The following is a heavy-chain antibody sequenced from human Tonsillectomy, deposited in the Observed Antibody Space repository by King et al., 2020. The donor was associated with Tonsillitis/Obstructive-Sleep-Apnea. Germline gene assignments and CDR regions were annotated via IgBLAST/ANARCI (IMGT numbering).Heavy chain of an antibody. CDR1: GYTFKNYW. CDR3: TRQAGIVATIYAFDI. Sequence: QLVQSGAEVKKPGESLKISCKGSGYTFKNYWIGWVRQMPGKGLEWMGLIYPGDSDTRYSPSFQGQVTISADKSISTAYLQWSSLKASDTAMYYCTRQAGIVATIYAFDIWGQGTMVTVSS. J-gene: IGHJ3*02. CDR2: IYPGDSDT. D-gene: IGHD5-12*01. V-gene: IGHV5-51*01.